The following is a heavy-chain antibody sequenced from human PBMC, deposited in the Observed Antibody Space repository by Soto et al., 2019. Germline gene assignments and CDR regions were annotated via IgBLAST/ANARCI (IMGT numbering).Heavy chain of an antibody. V-gene: IGHV5-10-1*01. D-gene: IGHD2-2*02. CDR3: ARRGYCSSTSCYTVDYYYGMDV. Sequence: PGESLKISCKGSGYSFTSYWISWVRQMPGKGLEWMGRIDPSDSYTNYSPSFQGHVTISADKSISTAYLQWSSLKASDTAMYYCARRGYCSSTSCYTVDYYYGMDVWGQGTTVTVSS. J-gene: IGHJ6*02. CDR2: IDPSDSYT. CDR1: GYSFTSYW.